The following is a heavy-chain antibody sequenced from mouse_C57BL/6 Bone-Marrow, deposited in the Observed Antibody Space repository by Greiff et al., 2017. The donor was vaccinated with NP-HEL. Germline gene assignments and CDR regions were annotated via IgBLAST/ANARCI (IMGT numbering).Heavy chain of an antibody. J-gene: IGHJ4*01. D-gene: IGHD1-1*01. CDR1: GFTFSDYG. CDR3: ARGPTVVSMDY. Sequence: VQLKESGGGLVKPGGSLKLSCAASGFTFSDYGMHWVRQAPEKGLEWVAYISSGSSTIYYADTVKGRFTISRDNAKNTLFLQMTSLRSEDTAMYYCARGPTVVSMDYWGQGTSVTVSS. CDR2: ISSGSSTI. V-gene: IGHV5-17*01.